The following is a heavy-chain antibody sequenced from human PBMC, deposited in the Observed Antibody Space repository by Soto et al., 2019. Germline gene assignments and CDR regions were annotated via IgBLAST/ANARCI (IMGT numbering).Heavy chain of an antibody. CDR2: IIPIFGTA. J-gene: IGHJ4*02. CDR1: GGTFSSYA. CDR3: ASHTYYDILTGYYTPGRPFDY. Sequence: QVQLVQSGAEVKKPGSSVKVSCKASGGTFSSYAISWVRQAPGQGLEWMGGIIPIFGTANYAQKFQVRVTITADESTSTAYMELSSLISEDTAVYYCASHTYYDILTGYYTPGRPFDYWGQGTLVTVSS. D-gene: IGHD3-9*01. V-gene: IGHV1-69*01.